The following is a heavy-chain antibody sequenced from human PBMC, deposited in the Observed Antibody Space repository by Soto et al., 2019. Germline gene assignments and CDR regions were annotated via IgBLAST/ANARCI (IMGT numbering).Heavy chain of an antibody. CDR1: GGSFSGYY. CDR3: ARAFRSRPYFDL. CDR2: INHSGST. J-gene: IGHJ2*01. V-gene: IGHV4-34*01. Sequence: QVQLQQWGAGLLKPSETLSLTCAVYGGSFSGYYWSWIRQPPGKGLEWIGEINHSGSTNYNPSLKSRXXIXVXXSKNQFSLKLSSVTAADTAVYYCARAFRSRPYFDLWGRGTLVTVSS.